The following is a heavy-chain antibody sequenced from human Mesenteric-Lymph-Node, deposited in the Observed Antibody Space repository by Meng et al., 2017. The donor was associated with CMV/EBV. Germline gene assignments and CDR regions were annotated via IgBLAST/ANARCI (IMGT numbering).Heavy chain of an antibody. CDR2: ISGSGGST. D-gene: IGHD2-2*02. CDR1: GFTFSSYA. Sequence: GESLKISCAASGFTFSSYAMSWVRQVPGKGLEWVSAISGSGGSTYYADSVKGRFTISRDNSKNTLYLQMNSLRAEDTAVYYCAKDSGPGCSSASCYTWHFDYWGQGTLVTVSS. J-gene: IGHJ4*02. CDR3: AKDSGPGCSSASCYTWHFDY. V-gene: IGHV3-23*01.